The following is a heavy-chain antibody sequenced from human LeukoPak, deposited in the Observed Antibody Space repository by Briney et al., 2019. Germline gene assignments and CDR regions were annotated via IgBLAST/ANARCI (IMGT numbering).Heavy chain of an antibody. J-gene: IGHJ6*03. D-gene: IGHD6-6*01. CDR2: ISSDSGTR. CDR1: GLTFSTYS. Sequence: GGSLRLSCGASGLTFSTYSMNWFRQAPGKGLEWVSYISSDSGTRYYADSVKGRFTISRDNAKNSLYLQMNSLRAEDTAVYYCAKDRAARTHYYYYMDVWGKGTTVTVSS. V-gene: IGHV3-48*01. CDR3: AKDRAARTHYYYYMDV.